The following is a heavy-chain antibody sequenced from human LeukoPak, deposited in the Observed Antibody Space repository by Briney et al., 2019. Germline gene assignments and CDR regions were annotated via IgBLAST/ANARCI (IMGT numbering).Heavy chain of an antibody. CDR1: GGSISSCSYY. V-gene: IGHV4-39*01. CDR2: MYYSGST. J-gene: IGHJ4*02. D-gene: IGHD3/OR15-3a*01. Sequence: NTSETLSLTCTVSGGSISSCSYYWGWIRQTPGTGLEWIGTMYYSGSTNYNPSLKSRVTLSIDTPKNQFSLRLSSVTAADTAVYYCASKSTAWTIDYWGQGTLVTVSS. CDR3: ASKSTAWTIDY.